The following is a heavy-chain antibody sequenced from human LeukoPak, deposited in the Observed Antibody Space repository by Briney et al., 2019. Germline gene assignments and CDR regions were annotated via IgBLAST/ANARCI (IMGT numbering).Heavy chain of an antibody. CDR1: GGSISSSSYY. CDR3: ARQPSLSYCSGGSCWFDS. V-gene: IGHV4-39*01. J-gene: IGHJ5*01. D-gene: IGHD2-15*01. CDR2: IYYSGST. Sequence: PSETLSLTCAVSGGSISSSSYYWGWIRQPPGKGLEWIGSIYYSGSTYYNPSLKSRVTISVDTSKNQFSLKLSSVTAADTAVFYCARQPSLSYCSGGSCWFDSWGQGALVTVSS.